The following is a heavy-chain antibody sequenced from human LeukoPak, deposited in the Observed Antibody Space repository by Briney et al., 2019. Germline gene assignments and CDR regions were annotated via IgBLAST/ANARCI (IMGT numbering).Heavy chain of an antibody. J-gene: IGHJ4*02. CDR2: ISYDRSNK. CDR3: AKDIFPTTECYYDTSGPVDY. CDR1: GFTFSSYG. D-gene: IGHD3-22*01. Sequence: GRSLRLSCAASGFTFSSYGMHWVRQAPGKGLEWVALISYDRSNKYYADSVKGRFTISRDNSKNTLYLQMNSLRAEDAAVYYCAKDIFPTTECYYDTSGPVDYWGQGTLVTVSS. V-gene: IGHV3-30*18.